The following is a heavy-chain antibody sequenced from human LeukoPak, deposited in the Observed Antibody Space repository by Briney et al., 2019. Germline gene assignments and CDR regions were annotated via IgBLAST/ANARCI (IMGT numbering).Heavy chain of an antibody. J-gene: IGHJ5*02. CDR1: GGSISSHY. CDR3: ARSYKYYYGSGSPRSPFGP. D-gene: IGHD3-10*01. CDR2: IYSSGST. V-gene: IGHV4-4*09. Sequence: SETLSLTCTVSGGSISSHYWSWIRQPPGKGLEWIGYIYSSGSTNYNPSLKSRVAISVDTSKNRFSLKLSSVTAADTAVYYCARSYKYYYGSGSPRSPFGPWGQGTLVTVSP.